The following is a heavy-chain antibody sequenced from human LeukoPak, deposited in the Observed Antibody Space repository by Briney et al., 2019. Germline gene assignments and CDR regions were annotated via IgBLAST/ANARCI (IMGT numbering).Heavy chain of an antibody. CDR3: ARGGDIVVVPAAIVLDY. V-gene: IGHV3-30*04. J-gene: IGHJ4*02. D-gene: IGHD2-2*01. CDR1: GFTFSSYA. CDR2: ISYDGSNK. Sequence: GGSLRLSCAASGFTFSSYAMHWVRQAPGKGLEWVAVISYDGSNKYYADSVKGRFTISRDNSKDTLYLQMNSLRAEDTAVYYCARGGDIVVVPAAIVLDYWGQGTLVTVSS.